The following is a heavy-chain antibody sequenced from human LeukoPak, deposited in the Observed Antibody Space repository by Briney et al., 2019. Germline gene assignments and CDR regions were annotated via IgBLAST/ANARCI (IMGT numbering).Heavy chain of an antibody. CDR3: AKDGVLGDAFDI. CDR2: ISGSGGST. V-gene: IGHV3-23*01. D-gene: IGHD3-16*01. CDR1: GFTFSSYA. Sequence: GGSPRLSCAASGFTFSSYAMSWVRQAPGKGLEWVSAISGSGGSTYYADSVKGRFTISRDNSKNTLYLQMNSLRAEDTAVYYCAKDGVLGDAFDIWGQGTMVTVSS. J-gene: IGHJ3*02.